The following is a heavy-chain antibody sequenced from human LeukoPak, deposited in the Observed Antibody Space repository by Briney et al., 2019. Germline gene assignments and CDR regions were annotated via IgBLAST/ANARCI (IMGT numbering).Heavy chain of an antibody. Sequence: ASVKLSCKSSGYTFTGYYMHWVRQAPGQGLEWMGWINPNSGGTNYAQKFQGRVTMTRDTSISTAYMELSRLRSDDTAVYYCARDVADGHSSGCYWGQGTLVTVSS. CDR3: ARDVADGHSSGCY. J-gene: IGHJ4*02. CDR1: GYTFTGYY. D-gene: IGHD6-19*01. CDR2: INPNSGGT. V-gene: IGHV1-2*02.